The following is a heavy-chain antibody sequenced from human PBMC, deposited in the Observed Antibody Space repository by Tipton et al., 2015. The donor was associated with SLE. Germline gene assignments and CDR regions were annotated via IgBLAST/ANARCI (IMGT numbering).Heavy chain of an antibody. J-gene: IGHJ4*02. D-gene: IGHD6-13*01. V-gene: IGHV4-61*10. CDR2: IYYSGST. CDR1: GGSISSSSYY. CDR3: ARVIAAAVPTPYFDY. Sequence: TLSLTCTVSGGSISSSSYYWGWIRQPAGKGLEWIGYIYYSGSTNYNPSLKSRVTISVDTSKNQFSLKLSSVTAADTAVYYCARVIAAAVPTPYFDYWGQGTLVTVSS.